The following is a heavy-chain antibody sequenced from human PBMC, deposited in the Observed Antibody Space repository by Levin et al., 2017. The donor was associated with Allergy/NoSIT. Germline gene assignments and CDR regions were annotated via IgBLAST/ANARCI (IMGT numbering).Heavy chain of an antibody. V-gene: IGHV3-30*18. J-gene: IGHJ4*02. CDR2: ISYDGSNK. D-gene: IGHD4-17*01. CDR1: GFTFSSYG. CDR3: ANSEYTVTTPFAY. Sequence: GGSLRLSCAASGFTFSSYGMHWVRQAPGKGLEWVAVISYDGSNKYYADSVKGRFTISRDNSKNTLYLQMNSLRAEDTAVYYCANSEYTVTTPFAYWGQGTLVTVSS.